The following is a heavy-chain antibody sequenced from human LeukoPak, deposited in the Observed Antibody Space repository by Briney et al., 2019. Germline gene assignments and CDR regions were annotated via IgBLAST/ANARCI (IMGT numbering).Heavy chain of an antibody. Sequence: PGGSLRLSCVVSGFTISSYGMHWVRQAPGKGLEWVAFIRYDGSYKKYADSVKGRFTISRDNSKNTLYLQMNSLRAEDTAVYYCARGHYGSGRKPLDVWGKGTTVTVSS. V-gene: IGHV3-30*02. CDR2: IRYDGSYK. CDR3: ARGHYGSGRKPLDV. D-gene: IGHD3-10*01. CDR1: GFTISSYG. J-gene: IGHJ6*04.